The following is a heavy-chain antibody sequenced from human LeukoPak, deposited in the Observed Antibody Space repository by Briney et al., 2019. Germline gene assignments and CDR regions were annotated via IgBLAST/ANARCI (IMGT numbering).Heavy chain of an antibody. Sequence: KSSETLSLTCSVSGDSIIGYYWGWIRQPPGKGLEWIGNIYYTGNTYYNSSLKSRVTISLDTSKNQFSLKVISMTAADTAAYYCASPKWLDAFDVWGQGTMVTVSS. D-gene: IGHD3-22*01. CDR2: IYYTGNT. V-gene: IGHV4-39*07. CDR1: GDSIIGYY. J-gene: IGHJ3*01. CDR3: ASPKWLDAFDV.